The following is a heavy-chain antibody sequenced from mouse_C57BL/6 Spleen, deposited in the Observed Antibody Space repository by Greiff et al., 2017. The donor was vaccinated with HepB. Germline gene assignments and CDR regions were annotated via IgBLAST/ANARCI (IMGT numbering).Heavy chain of an antibody. CDR1: GYAFSSSW. CDR3: ARSDYYGSSPYYAMDY. J-gene: IGHJ4*01. Sequence: QVQLKQSGPELVKPGASVKISCKASGYAFSSSWMNWVKQRPGKGLEWIGRIYPGDGDTNYNGKFKGKATLTADKSSSTAYMQLSSLTSEDSAVYFCARSDYYGSSPYYAMDYWGQGTSVTVSS. CDR2: IYPGDGDT. V-gene: IGHV1-82*01. D-gene: IGHD1-1*01.